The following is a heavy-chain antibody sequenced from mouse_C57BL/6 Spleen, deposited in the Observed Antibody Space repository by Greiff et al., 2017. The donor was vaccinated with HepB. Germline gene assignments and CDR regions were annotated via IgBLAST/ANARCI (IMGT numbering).Heavy chain of an antibody. Sequence: VQLQQSGAELVKPGASVKLSCKASGYTFTSYWMHWVKQRPGRGLEWIGRFDPNSGGTKYNEKVKSKATLTEDKPYTTAYMQLSSLTSEDSAVYYCARYDYEYLLDYWGQGTTLTVSS. CDR2: FDPNSGGT. CDR3: ARYDYEYLLDY. CDR1: GYTFTSYW. J-gene: IGHJ2*01. D-gene: IGHD2-4*01. V-gene: IGHV1-72*01.